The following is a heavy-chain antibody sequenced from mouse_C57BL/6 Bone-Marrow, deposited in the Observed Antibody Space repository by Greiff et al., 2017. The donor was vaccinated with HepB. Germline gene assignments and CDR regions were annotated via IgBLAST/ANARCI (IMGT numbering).Heavy chain of an antibody. V-gene: IGHV3-6*01. CDR1: GYSITSGYY. D-gene: IGHD2-5*01. CDR3: ARYSNYDFDY. CDR2: ISYDGSN. Sequence: ESGPGLVKPSQSLSLTCSVTGYSITSGYYWNWIRQFPGNKLEWMGYISYDGSNNYNPSLKNRISITRDTSKNQFFLKLNSVTTEDTATYYCARYSNYDFDYWGQGTTLTVSS. J-gene: IGHJ2*01.